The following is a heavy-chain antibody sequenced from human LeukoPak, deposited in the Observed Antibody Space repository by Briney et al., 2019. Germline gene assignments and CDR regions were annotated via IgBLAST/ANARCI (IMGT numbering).Heavy chain of an antibody. CDR2: IKSKTDGGTT. Sequence: GGSLRLSVAASGFTFINAWMSWVRQAPGKGLEWVGRIKSKTDGGTTDYAAPVKGRFTISRDDSKNTLYLQMNSLQTEDTAVYYCTTDPRRDGYNLYYFDYWGQGTMVTVSS. CDR1: GFTFINAW. D-gene: IGHD5-24*01. CDR3: TTDPRRDGYNLYYFDY. V-gene: IGHV3-15*01. J-gene: IGHJ4*02.